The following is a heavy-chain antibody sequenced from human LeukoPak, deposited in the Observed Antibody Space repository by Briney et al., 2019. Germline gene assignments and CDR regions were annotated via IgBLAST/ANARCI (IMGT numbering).Heavy chain of an antibody. J-gene: IGHJ4*02. CDR1: GGTFTNYA. Sequence: ASVKVSCKASGGTFTNYAINWVRQAPGQGLEWMGWISAYNGNTNYAQKLQGRVTMTTDTSTSTAYMELRSLRSDDTAVYYCARMSAGYDSSGYYYVPFDYWGQGTLVTVSS. D-gene: IGHD3-22*01. CDR2: ISAYNGNT. V-gene: IGHV1-18*01. CDR3: ARMSAGYDSSGYYYVPFDY.